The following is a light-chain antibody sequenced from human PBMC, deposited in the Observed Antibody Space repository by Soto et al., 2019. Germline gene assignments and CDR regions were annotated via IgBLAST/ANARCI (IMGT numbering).Light chain of an antibody. Sequence: EIVLTQSAGTLSLSPGERATLSCRASQSVRDSHLAWYQQKPGQAPSLLIYETSSRATGIPDRFRGSGSGTEVALTITRVEPEDVAMYFCQQYGSSPGTFGEGTKVEI. V-gene: IGKV3-20*01. CDR1: QSVRDSH. CDR2: ETS. J-gene: IGKJ1*01. CDR3: QQYGSSPGT.